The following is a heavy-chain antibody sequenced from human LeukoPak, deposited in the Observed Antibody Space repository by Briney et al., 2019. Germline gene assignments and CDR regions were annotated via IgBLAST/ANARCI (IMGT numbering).Heavy chain of an antibody. CDR3: AKDESSILWFGDDKYYFDY. CDR2: ISYDGSNK. Sequence: PGGSLRLSCAASGFTFSSYGMHWVRQAPGKGLEWVAVISYDGSNKYYADSVKGRFTISRDNSKNTLYLQMNSPRAEDTAVYYCAKDESSILWFGDDKYYFDYWGQGTLVTVSS. J-gene: IGHJ4*02. CDR1: GFTFSSYG. D-gene: IGHD3-10*01. V-gene: IGHV3-30*18.